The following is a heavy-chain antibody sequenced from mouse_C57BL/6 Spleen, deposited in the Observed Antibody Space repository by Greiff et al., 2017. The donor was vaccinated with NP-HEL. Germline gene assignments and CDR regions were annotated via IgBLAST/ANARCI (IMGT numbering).Heavy chain of an antibody. CDR2: ISSGGSYT. J-gene: IGHJ4*01. Sequence: EVKLEESGGDLVKPGGSLKLSCAASGFTFSSYGMSWVRQTPDKRLEWVATISSGGSYTYYPDSVKGRFTISRDNAKNTLYLQMSSLKSEDTAMYYCARDSSYDAMDYWGQGTSVTVSS. CDR1: GFTFSSYG. V-gene: IGHV5-6*02. CDR3: ARDSSYDAMDY. D-gene: IGHD1-1*01.